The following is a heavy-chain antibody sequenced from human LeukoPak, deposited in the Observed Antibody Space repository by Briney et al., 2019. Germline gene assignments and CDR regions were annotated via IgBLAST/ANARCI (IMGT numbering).Heavy chain of an antibody. Sequence: ASVKVSCKASGYTFTGYYMHWVRQAPGQGLEWMGWINPNSGGTNYAQKFQGRVTMTRDTSISTAYMELSRLRSDDTAVYYCARDSVLMAYAMGINWFDPWGQGTLVTVSS. CDR3: ARDSVLMAYAMGINWFDP. CDR2: INPNSGGT. V-gene: IGHV1-2*02. J-gene: IGHJ5*02. D-gene: IGHD2-8*01. CDR1: GYTFTGYY.